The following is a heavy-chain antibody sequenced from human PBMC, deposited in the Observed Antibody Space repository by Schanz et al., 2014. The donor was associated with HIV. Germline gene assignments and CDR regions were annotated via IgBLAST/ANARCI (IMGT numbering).Heavy chain of an antibody. Sequence: VQLVESGGDLVKPGGSLRLSCAASGFRFRSYWMSWVRQAPGKGLEWVANIKEDGIEKYYVDSVKGRFTISRDNAKNSLYLNMYSLRAEDTAVYFCAKSNGGDTAVVQYYFDYWGQGTLVSVSS. V-gene: IGHV3-7*01. CDR3: AKSNGGDTAVVQYYFDY. J-gene: IGHJ4*02. CDR2: IKEDGIEK. CDR1: GFRFRSYW. D-gene: IGHD5-18*01.